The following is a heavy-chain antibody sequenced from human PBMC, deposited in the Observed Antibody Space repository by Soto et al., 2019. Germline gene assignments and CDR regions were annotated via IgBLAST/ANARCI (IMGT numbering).Heavy chain of an antibody. D-gene: IGHD6-19*01. CDR2: IIPILGIA. CDR1: GGTFNTYT. CDR3: AKEIAVAGNTSDVLDT. Sequence: QVQLVQSGAEVKKPGSSVKVSCKATGGTFNTYTISWVRQAPGQGLEWMGRIIPILGIAKYAQKFQGRVTITADKSTSTAYMELSSLRSEDTAVYYCAKEIAVAGNTSDVLDTWGQGIMVTVSS. V-gene: IGHV1-69*02. J-gene: IGHJ3*01.